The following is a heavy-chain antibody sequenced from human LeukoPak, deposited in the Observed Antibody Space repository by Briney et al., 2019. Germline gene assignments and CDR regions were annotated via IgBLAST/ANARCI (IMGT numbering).Heavy chain of an antibody. CDR2: ISSSSSTI. D-gene: IGHD1-26*01. CDR3: ARRYSGSRKEVDY. V-gene: IGHV3-48*01. CDR1: GFTFSSYS. J-gene: IGHJ4*02. Sequence: GGSLRLSCAASGFTFSSYSMNWVRQAPGKGLEWVSYISSSSSTIYYADSVKGRFTISRDNAKNSLYLQMNSPRAEDTAVYYCARRYSGSRKEVDYWGQGTLVTVSS.